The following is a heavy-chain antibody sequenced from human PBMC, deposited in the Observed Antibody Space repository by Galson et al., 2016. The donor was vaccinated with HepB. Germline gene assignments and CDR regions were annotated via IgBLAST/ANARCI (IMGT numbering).Heavy chain of an antibody. CDR1: GYKFTNYY. D-gene: IGHD1-1*01. CDR3: AGRTGTGSLHY. CDR2: ISTYNGNT. J-gene: IGHJ4*02. V-gene: IGHV1-18*01. Sequence: SVKVSCKASGYKFTNYYITWVRQAPGQGLEWLGWISTYNGNTKYAQKFQGRVTMTTDSSTSTAYMELRSLRSDDTAMYYCAGRTGTGSLHYWGLGTPVTVSS.